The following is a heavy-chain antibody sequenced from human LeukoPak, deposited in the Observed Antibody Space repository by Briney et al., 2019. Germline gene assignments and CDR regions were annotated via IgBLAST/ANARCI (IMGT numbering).Heavy chain of an antibody. CDR3: AKSPGQLLPQNYFDY. V-gene: IGHV3-23*01. CDR1: GFTFSSYA. D-gene: IGHD2-2*01. J-gene: IGHJ4*02. CDR2: ISGSGGST. Sequence: PGGSLRLSCAASGFTFSSYAMSWVRQAPGKGLEWVSAISGSGGSTYYADSVKGWFTISRDNSKNTLYLQMNSLRAEDTAVYYCAKSPGQLLPQNYFDYWGQGTLVTVSS.